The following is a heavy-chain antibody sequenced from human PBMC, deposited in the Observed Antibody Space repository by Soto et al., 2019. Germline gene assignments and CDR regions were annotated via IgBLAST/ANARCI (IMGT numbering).Heavy chain of an antibody. V-gene: IGHV4-4*07. J-gene: IGHJ4*02. CDR3: ARESREVAGRFDY. Sequence: SETLSLTCTVSGGSINNYYWSWIRQPAGKGLEWIGRIYTSGSTNHNPSLKSRVTMSLDTSKNQFSLKLSSVTAADTAVYYCARESREVAGRFDYWGQGTMVTVYS. CDR1: GGSINNYY. D-gene: IGHD6-19*01. CDR2: IYTSGST.